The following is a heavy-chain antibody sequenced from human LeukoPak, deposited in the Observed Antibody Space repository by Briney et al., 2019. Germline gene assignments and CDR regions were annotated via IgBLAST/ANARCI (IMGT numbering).Heavy chain of an antibody. V-gene: IGHV4-34*01. J-gene: IGHJ6*03. D-gene: IGHD3-3*01. CDR2: INHSGST. Sequence: SETLSLTCAVYGGSFSGYYWSWIRQPPGKGLEWIGEINHSGSTNYNPSLKSRVTISVDTSKNQFSLKLSSVTAADTAVCYCVRSGYYLPYYYYYMDVWGKGTTVTVSS. CDR3: VRSGYYLPYYYYYMDV. CDR1: GGSFSGYY.